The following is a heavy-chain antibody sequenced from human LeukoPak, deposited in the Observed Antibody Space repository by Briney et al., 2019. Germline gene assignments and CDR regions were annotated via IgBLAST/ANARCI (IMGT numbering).Heavy chain of an antibody. Sequence: SETLSLTCTVSGGSISSYYWSWIRQPPGKGLEWIGYIYYSGSTNCNPSLKSRVTISVDTSKNQFSLKLSSVTAADTAVYYCAGAKDTAMVPHYWGQGTLVTVSS. V-gene: IGHV4-59*01. CDR1: GGSISSYY. CDR3: AGAKDTAMVPHY. CDR2: IYYSGST. J-gene: IGHJ4*02. D-gene: IGHD5-18*01.